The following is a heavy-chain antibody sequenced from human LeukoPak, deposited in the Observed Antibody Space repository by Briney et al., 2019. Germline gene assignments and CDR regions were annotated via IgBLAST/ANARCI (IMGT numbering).Heavy chain of an antibody. CDR3: AKGHFAVPAAMRIDAFDI. CDR1: GFTFSSYA. V-gene: IGHV3-23*01. CDR2: ISGSGGST. Sequence: GGSLRLSCAASGFTFSSYAMHWVRQAPGKGLEWVSAISGSGGSTYYADSVKGRFTISRDNSKNTLYLQMNSLRAEDTAVYYCAKGHFAVPAAMRIDAFDIWGQGTMVTVSS. J-gene: IGHJ3*02. D-gene: IGHD2-2*01.